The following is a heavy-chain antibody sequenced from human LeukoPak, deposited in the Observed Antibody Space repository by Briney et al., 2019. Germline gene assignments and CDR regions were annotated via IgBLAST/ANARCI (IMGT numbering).Heavy chain of an antibody. CDR1: GFTFSNFG. CDR3: AKGDYYDFDY. Sequence: GRSLSLSCPASGFTFSNFGMNWVRQPPGKVLEWVSIITSGVGITYYADSMKGRFTTSRDTSKKTRYLQMNSIRAEDTAVYYCAKGDYYDFDYWGQGTLVTVSS. V-gene: IGHV3-23*01. J-gene: IGHJ4*02. CDR2: ITSGVGIT. D-gene: IGHD3-10*01.